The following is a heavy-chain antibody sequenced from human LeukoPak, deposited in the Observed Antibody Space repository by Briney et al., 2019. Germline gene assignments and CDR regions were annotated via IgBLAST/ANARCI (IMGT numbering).Heavy chain of an antibody. CDR1: GFTFSNYA. Sequence: GASLRLSCAASGFTFSNYAMSWVRQAPGKGVEWVSAVSGRDDSTYYADSVKGRFTISRDNPKNTLYLQMNSLRAEDTAVYYCAKWGDYDILTGYYDSDYWGQGTLVTVSS. V-gene: IGHV3-23*01. J-gene: IGHJ4*02. D-gene: IGHD3-9*01. CDR2: VSGRDDST. CDR3: AKWGDYDILTGYYDSDY.